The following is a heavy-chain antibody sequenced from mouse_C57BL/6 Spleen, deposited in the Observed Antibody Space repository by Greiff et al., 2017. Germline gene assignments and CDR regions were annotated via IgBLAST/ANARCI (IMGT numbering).Heavy chain of an antibody. CDR2: IDPSDSYT. V-gene: IGHV1-59*01. CDR1: GYTFTSYW. CDR3: ARTYYYGVDY. D-gene: IGHD1-1*01. J-gene: IGHJ2*01. Sequence: QVQLQQSGAELVRPGTSVKLSCKASGYTFTSYWMHWVKQRPGQGLEWIGVIDPSDSYTNYNQKFKGKATLTVDTSSSTAYMQLSSLTSEDSAVYYCARTYYYGVDYWGQGTTLTVSS.